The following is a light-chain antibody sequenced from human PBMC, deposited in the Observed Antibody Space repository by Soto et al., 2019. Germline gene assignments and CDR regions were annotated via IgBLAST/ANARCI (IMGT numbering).Light chain of an antibody. J-gene: IGKJ1*01. CDR3: QQYNNYPWT. CDR1: RDIGSD. V-gene: IGKV1-6*01. CDR2: AAS. Sequence: ATQMTQSPSSLSASVGDRITITCRASRDIGSDLSWYQQKPGKAPTLLIYAASNLQSGGPSRFSGSGSGAEFTLTISSLQPDDFGSYYCQQYNNYPWTFGQGTKVDIK.